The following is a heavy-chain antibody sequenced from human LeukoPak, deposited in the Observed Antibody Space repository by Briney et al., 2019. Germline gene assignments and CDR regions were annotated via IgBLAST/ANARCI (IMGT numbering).Heavy chain of an antibody. CDR3: ARDRWAYGDYVPPFDY. Sequence: GASVKVSCKASGYTFTSYGITWVRQAPGQGLEWMGWISAYNGNTNYAQKLQGRVTMTTDTSTRTAYMELRSLRSDDTAVYYCARDRWAYGDYVPPFDYWGQGTLVTVSS. V-gene: IGHV1-18*01. D-gene: IGHD4-17*01. CDR1: GYTFTSYG. CDR2: ISAYNGNT. J-gene: IGHJ4*02.